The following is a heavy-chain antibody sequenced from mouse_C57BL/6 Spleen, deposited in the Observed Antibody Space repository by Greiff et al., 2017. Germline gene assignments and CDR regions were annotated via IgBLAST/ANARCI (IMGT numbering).Heavy chain of an antibody. CDR1: GYTFTSYW. CDR3: AMELGYAMDY. J-gene: IGHJ4*01. CDR2: IHPSDSDT. D-gene: IGHD4-1*01. V-gene: IGHV1-74*01. Sequence: VQLQQPGADLVKPGASVKVSCKASGYTFTSYWMHWVKQRPGQGLEWIGRIHPSDSDTNYNQKFKGKATLTVAKSSSTAYMQLSSQTSEVSAVYYCAMELGYAMDYWGQGTSVTVSS.